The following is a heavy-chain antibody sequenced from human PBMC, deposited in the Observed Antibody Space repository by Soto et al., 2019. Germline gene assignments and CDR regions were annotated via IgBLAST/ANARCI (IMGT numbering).Heavy chain of an antibody. D-gene: IGHD2-2*02. CDR3: AKGVSQYTPLALFDY. CDR1: GFTFSSYA. V-gene: IGHV3-23*01. J-gene: IGHJ4*02. CDR2: ISGSDGRT. Sequence: GGSLRLSCAASGFTFSSYAMSSVRQAPGKGLEWVSTISGSDGRTYSRDSVKGRFTISRDNSRNTAYLQMNSLRVEDTAVYYCAKGVSQYTPLALFDYWGRGTLVTVSS.